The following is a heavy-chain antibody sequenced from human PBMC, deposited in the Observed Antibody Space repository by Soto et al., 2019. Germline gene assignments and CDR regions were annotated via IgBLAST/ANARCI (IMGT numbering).Heavy chain of an antibody. V-gene: IGHV6-1*01. Sequence: PSQTLSLTCAISGDSVSSNSAAWNWIRHSPSRGLEWLGRTYYRSKWYNDYAVSVKSRITINPDTSKNQFSLQLHSVTPEDTAVYYCARDITGTTKGSRYYGMDVWGQGTTVTVSS. CDR1: GDSVSSNSAA. D-gene: IGHD1-7*01. J-gene: IGHJ6*02. CDR3: ARDITGTTKGSRYYGMDV. CDR2: TYYRSKWYN.